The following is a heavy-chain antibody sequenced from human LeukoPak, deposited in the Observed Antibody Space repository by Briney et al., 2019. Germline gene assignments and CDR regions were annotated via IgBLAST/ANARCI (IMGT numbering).Heavy chain of an antibody. CDR2: INHSGST. CDR1: GGSFSGYY. J-gene: IGHJ5*02. D-gene: IGHD6-6*01. V-gene: IGHV4-34*01. Sequence: SETLSLTCAVYGGSFSGYYWSWIRQPPGKGLEWIGEINHSGSTNYNPSLKSRVTISVDTSKNQFFLKLNSVTAADTAVYYCARAYSSSGYNWFDPWGQGTLVTVSS. CDR3: ARAYSSSGYNWFDP.